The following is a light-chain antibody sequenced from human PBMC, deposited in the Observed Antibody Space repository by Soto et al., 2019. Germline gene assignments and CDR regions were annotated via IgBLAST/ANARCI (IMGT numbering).Light chain of an antibody. V-gene: IGKV3-15*01. CDR2: GAS. CDR3: QQYNDWPPKFT. CDR1: QSISTN. J-gene: IGKJ3*01. Sequence: EIVMTQSPATLSVSPGERAALSCRASQSISTNLAWYQQKPGQAPRLLIYGASSRATGLPARFSGSGSGTEFTLVISSLQSEDFAVYYCQQYNDWPPKFTFGPGTKVDIK.